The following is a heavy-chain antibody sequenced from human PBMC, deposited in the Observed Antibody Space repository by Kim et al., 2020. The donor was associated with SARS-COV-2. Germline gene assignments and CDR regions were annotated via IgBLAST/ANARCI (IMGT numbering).Heavy chain of an antibody. CDR3: ARAYSSGWTYFDY. CDR2: ISSSSSYI. V-gene: IGHV3-21*01. Sequence: GGSLRLSCAASGFTFSSYSMNWVRQAPGKGLEWVSSISSSSSYIYYADSVKGRFTISSDNAKNSLYLQMNSLRAEDTAVYYCARAYSSGWTYFDYWGQGNLVTVSS. CDR1: GFTFSSYS. D-gene: IGHD6-19*01. J-gene: IGHJ4*02.